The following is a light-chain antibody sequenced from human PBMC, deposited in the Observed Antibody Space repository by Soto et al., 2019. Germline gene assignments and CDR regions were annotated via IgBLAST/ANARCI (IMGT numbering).Light chain of an antibody. CDR2: WAS. CDR1: QSILYNSNNKNY. Sequence: DVVMTQSPDSLAVSLGERVTITCKSSQSILYNSNNKNYLAWFQQKPGQPPKLLIYWASTRESGVPDRFSGSGSGPEFTLTISSLQAADVAVYFCQQYYSNPWTFGQGTRLEIK. CDR3: QQYYSNPWT. J-gene: IGKJ1*01. V-gene: IGKV4-1*01.